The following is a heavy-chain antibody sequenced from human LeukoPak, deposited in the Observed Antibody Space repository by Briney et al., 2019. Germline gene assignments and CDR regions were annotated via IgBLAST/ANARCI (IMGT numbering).Heavy chain of an antibody. Sequence: GSLRLSCAASGFTFSSYDMHWVRQATGKGLEWVSAIGTAGDPYYPGSAKGRFTISRENAKNSLYLQMNSLSAGDTAVYYCARGVVGATFAFDIWGQGTMVTVSS. CDR1: GFTFSSYD. V-gene: IGHV3-13*05. CDR3: ARGVVGATFAFDI. D-gene: IGHD1-26*01. CDR2: IGTAGDP. J-gene: IGHJ3*02.